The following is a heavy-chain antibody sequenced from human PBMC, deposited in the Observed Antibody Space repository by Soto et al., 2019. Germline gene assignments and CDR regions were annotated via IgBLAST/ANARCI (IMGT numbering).Heavy chain of an antibody. V-gene: IGHV1-69*13. CDR2: IIPIFGTA. CDR1: GGTFSSYA. CDR3: ARDQGAGSGSNYYYGMDV. D-gene: IGHD3-10*01. J-gene: IGHJ6*02. Sequence: SVKVSCKASGGTFSSYAISWVRQAPGQGLEWMGGIIPIFGTANYAQKFQGRVTITADESASTAYMELSSLRSEDTAVYYCARDQGAGSGSNYYYGMDVWGQGTTVTVSS.